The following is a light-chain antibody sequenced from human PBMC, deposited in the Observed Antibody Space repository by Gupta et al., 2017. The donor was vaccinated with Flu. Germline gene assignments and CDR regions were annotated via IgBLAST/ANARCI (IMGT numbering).Light chain of an antibody. CDR2: ATS. Sequence: DIQMTQSPSSLSASVGDRVTISCRASQSITTHLNWYQQKPGKAPKLLIYATSSLQSGVPSRFSGSGSGTEFTLTISRLEPEDFANYYCQQSVRAPWTFGQGTKVDVK. CDR1: QSITTH. CDR3: QQSVRAPWT. J-gene: IGKJ1*01. V-gene: IGKV1-39*01.